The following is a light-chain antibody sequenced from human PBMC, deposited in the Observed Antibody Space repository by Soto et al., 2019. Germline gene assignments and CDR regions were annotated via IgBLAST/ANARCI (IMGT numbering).Light chain of an antibody. CDR1: QTVNSD. CDR3: QQYNNWRT. V-gene: IGKV3-15*01. J-gene: IGKJ1*01. Sequence: EIVLTQSPGTLSLSPGETATLSCRASQTVNSDYLAWYQQKPGQAPRLLIYGASTRATGIPARISGSGSGTEFTLTISSLQSEDFAVYYCQQYNNWRTFGQGTKVDIK. CDR2: GAS.